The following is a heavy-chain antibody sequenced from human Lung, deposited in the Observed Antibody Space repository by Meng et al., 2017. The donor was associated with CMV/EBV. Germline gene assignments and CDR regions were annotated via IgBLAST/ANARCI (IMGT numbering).Heavy chain of an antibody. D-gene: IGHD1-14*01. Sequence: QVQLVQSGAEAKKPGASVKVSCKSSGYLFNNYGVSWVRQVPGQGPECMGWISAYNGNTNYAQNFQGRFTMTTDTYTSTAYMELRSLRSDDTAVYYCARDLPGGTKGTWLDLWGQGTLVTVSS. CDR3: ARDLPGGTKGTWLDL. J-gene: IGHJ5*02. CDR2: ISAYNGNT. CDR1: GYLFNNYG. V-gene: IGHV1-18*01.